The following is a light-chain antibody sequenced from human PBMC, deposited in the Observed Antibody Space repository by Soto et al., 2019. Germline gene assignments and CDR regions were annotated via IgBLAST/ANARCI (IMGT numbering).Light chain of an antibody. CDR1: QFLSSY. V-gene: IGKV3-11*01. J-gene: IGKJ5*01. Sequence: EVVLTQSPATLTLAPGERATLSCRASQFLSSYLAWYQQKPGQPPRLLIYDTSNRATGIPARFSGSRSGTDFTLTISSLEPDDFGVYFCHQRNKFGQGTRLEI. CDR3: HQRNK. CDR2: DTS.